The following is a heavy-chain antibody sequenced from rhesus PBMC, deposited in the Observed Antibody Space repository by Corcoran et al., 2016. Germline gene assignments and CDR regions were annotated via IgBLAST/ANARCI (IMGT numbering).Heavy chain of an antibody. CDR2: ISESGGTK. V-gene: IGHV3S26*01. Sequence: DVQLVESGGGLVKPGGSLRLSCVASGFTFSSYVMHWVRQAPGKGLEWVSVISESGGTKYYADSVKGRFTISRDNAKNSLFLQMNSLRAEDTAVYYCTRRHDYGSSYPFDYWGQGVLVTVSS. CDR1: GFTFSSYV. J-gene: IGHJ4*01. D-gene: IGHD4-29*01. CDR3: TRRHDYGSSYPFDY.